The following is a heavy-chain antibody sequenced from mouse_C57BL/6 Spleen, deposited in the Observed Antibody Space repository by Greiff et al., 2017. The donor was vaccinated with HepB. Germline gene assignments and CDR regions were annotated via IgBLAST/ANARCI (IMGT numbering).Heavy chain of an antibody. CDR2: IDPSDSYT. V-gene: IGHV1-59*01. CDR3: ARSGYYYGSSRYFDY. D-gene: IGHD1-1*01. Sequence: QVQLQQPGAELVRPGTSVKLSCKASGYTFTSYWMHWVKQRPGQGLEWIGVIDPSDSYTNYNQKFKGKATLTVDTSSSTAYMQLSSLTSEDSAVYYCARSGYYYGSSRYFDYWGQGTTLTVSS. J-gene: IGHJ2*01. CDR1: GYTFTSYW.